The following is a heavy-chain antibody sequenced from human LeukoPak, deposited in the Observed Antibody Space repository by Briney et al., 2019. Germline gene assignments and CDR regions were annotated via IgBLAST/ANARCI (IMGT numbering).Heavy chain of an antibody. V-gene: IGHV3-23*01. J-gene: IGHJ4*02. Sequence: GGSLRLSCAASGFTVSSSYAMRWVRQAPGKGLEWVSAISGSGGSTYYADSVKGRFTISRDNSKNTLYLQMNSLRAEDTAVYYCASQELLWFGELLSPFDYWGQGTLVTVSS. CDR2: ISGSGGST. D-gene: IGHD3-10*01. CDR3: ASQELLWFGELLSPFDY. CDR1: GFTVSSSYA.